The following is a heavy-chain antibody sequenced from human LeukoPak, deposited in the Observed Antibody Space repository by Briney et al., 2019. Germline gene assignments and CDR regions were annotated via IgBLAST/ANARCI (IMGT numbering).Heavy chain of an antibody. V-gene: IGHV4-4*02. D-gene: IGHD5-18*01. CDR2: IYHSGST. Sequence: SGTLSLTCAVSGGSISSSNWWSWVRQPPGKGLEWIGEIYHSGSTNYNPSLKSRVTISVDKSKNQFSLKLSSVTAADTAVYYCARDLIYGGYSYGSFDYWGQGTLVTVSS. CDR3: ARDLIYGGYSYGSFDY. J-gene: IGHJ4*02. CDR1: GGSISSSNW.